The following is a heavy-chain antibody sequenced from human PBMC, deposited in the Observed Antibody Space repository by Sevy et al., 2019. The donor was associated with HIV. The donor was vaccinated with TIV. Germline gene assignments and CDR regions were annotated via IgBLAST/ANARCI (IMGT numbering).Heavy chain of an antibody. CDR2: ISSSSITI. J-gene: IGHJ4*02. CDR3: ARDSGDYARRDFDY. CDR1: GFTLSSYS. Sequence: GGSLRLSCAASGFTLSSYSMNWVRQAPGKGLEWVSYISSSSITIYYADSVKGRFTISRDNAKSSLYLQMNSLRGQDTAVYYCARDSGDYARRDFDYWGQGTLVTVSS. D-gene: IGHD4-17*01. V-gene: IGHV3-48*01.